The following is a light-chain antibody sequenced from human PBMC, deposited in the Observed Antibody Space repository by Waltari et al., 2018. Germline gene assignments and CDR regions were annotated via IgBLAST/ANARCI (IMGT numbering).Light chain of an antibody. CDR3: TSYTSSNTYV. J-gene: IGLJ1*01. Sequence: QSALPQPASVSGSRGQSITISCTGTSSDVGSYNYVSWYQQHPGKAPKLMIYDVSKRPSGVSNRFSGSKSGNTASLTISGLQAEDEADYYCTSYTSSNTYVFGTGTKVTVL. CDR2: DVS. V-gene: IGLV2-14*01. CDR1: SSDVGSYNY.